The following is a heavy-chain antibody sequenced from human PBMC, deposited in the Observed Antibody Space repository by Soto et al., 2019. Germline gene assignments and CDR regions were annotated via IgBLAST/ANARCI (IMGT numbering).Heavy chain of an antibody. J-gene: IGHJ4*02. CDR2: INHSEGT. V-gene: IGHV4-34*01. CDR3: ARPHYYGSGGYFF. D-gene: IGHD3-10*01. Sequence: KPSETLSLTCGVYGGSFSGYYWSWIRQPPGKGLEWIGEINHSEGTNYNPPLKTRVTISVDTSKNQFSLQLSSVTAADTAVYYCARPHYYGSGGYFFWGQGTLVTVSS. CDR1: GGSFSGYY.